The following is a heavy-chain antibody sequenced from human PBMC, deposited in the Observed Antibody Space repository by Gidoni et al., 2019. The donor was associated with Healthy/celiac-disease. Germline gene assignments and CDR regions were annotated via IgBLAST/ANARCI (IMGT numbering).Heavy chain of an antibody. CDR1: GFSLRTSGMC. J-gene: IGHJ4*02. CDR2: IDWDDDN. Sequence: QVTLRESGPALVKPTQTLTLTCTFSGFSLRTSGMCVSWIRQPPGKALEWLARIDWDDDNYYSTSLKTRLTISKDTSKNQVGLTMNNMDPVDTATYYCARTYYDSSGTCIIDYWGQGTLVTVSS. V-gene: IGHV2-70*15. CDR3: ARTYYDSSGTCIIDY. D-gene: IGHD3-22*01.